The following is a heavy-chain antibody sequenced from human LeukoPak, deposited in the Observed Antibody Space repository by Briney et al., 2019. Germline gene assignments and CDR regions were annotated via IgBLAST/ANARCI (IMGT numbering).Heavy chain of an antibody. CDR1: GFTFSKYY. Sequence: GGSLRLSCAASGFTFSKYYMAWVRQAPGKGLEWVANIKPDGSDKYYVDFVKGRFTISRDNAKNSVYLQMNSLRAEDTAVYYCAKSVVVITFRFDDWGQGALVTVSS. CDR3: AKSVVVITFRFDD. J-gene: IGHJ4*02. D-gene: IGHD2-15*01. CDR2: IKPDGSDK. V-gene: IGHV3-7*03.